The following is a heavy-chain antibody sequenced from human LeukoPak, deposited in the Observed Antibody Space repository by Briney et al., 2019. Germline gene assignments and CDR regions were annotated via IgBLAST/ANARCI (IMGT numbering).Heavy chain of an antibody. J-gene: IGHJ4*02. Sequence: ASVKVSCKVSGYTVTEVSMQWVRQAPGKGLEWTGGFDPEEGEIVYAQKFQGRITMTEDTSTDTAYMDLSSLRPEDTAIYYCATEAVSLVSSGYRNFDYWGQGTLVTVSS. CDR3: ATEAVSLVSSGYRNFDY. D-gene: IGHD6-25*01. CDR1: GYTVTEVS. CDR2: FDPEEGEI. V-gene: IGHV1-24*01.